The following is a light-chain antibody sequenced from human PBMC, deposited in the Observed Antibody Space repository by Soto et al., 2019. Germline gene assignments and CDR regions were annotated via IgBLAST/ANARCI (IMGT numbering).Light chain of an antibody. CDR1: QSVSSSY. J-gene: IGKJ2*01. CDR3: QQYGSSPGYT. Sequence: EIGLTQSPGTLSLSPGERATLSCSASQSVSSSYLAWYQQKPGQAPRLLLYGASSRATGIPDRFSGSGSGTDFTLTISRLEPEDFAVYYCQQYGSSPGYTFGKGTKLEIK. CDR2: GAS. V-gene: IGKV3-20*01.